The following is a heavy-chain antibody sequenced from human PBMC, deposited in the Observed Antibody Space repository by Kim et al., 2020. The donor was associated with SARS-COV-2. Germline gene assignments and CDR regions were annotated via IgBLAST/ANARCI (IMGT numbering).Heavy chain of an antibody. D-gene: IGHD6-13*01. J-gene: IGHJ6*02. CDR3: TTDRASSSWYVDYYYYYYGMDV. CDR1: GFTFSNAW. CDR2: IKSKTDGGTT. Sequence: GGSLRLSCAASGFTFSNAWMSWVRQAPGKGLEWVGRIKSKTDGGTTDYAAPVKGRFTISRDDSKNTLYLQMNSLKTEDTAVYYCTTDRASSSWYVDYYYYYYGMDVWGQGTTVTVSS. V-gene: IGHV3-15*01.